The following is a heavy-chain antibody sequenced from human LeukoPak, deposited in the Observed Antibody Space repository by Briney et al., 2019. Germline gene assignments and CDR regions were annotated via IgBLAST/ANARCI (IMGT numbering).Heavy chain of an antibody. Sequence: SGTLSLTCAVSGGSISSSNWWSWVRQPPGKGLEWIGEIYHSGSTNYNPSLKSRVTISVDTSKNQFSLKLSSVTAADTAVYYCASLGYCSGGSCYSGWGQGTLVTVSS. D-gene: IGHD2-15*01. CDR1: GGSISSSNW. J-gene: IGHJ4*02. CDR3: ASLGYCSGGSCYSG. CDR2: IYHSGST. V-gene: IGHV4-4*02.